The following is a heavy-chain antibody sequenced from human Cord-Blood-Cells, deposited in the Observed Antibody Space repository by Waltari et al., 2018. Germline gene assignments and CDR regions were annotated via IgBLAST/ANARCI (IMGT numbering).Heavy chain of an antibody. Sequence: EVQLVQSGAEVKKPGESLTISCQGSGYSFTSYWIGWVPQLPGKGLEWMGIIYPGDSDTRYSPSFQGQVTISADKSISTAYLQWSSLKASDTAMYYCARYLGYCSSTSCYWYFDLWGRGTLVTVSS. J-gene: IGHJ2*01. CDR2: IYPGDSDT. D-gene: IGHD2-2*01. CDR3: ARYLGYCSSTSCYWYFDL. CDR1: GYSFTSYW. V-gene: IGHV5-51*01.